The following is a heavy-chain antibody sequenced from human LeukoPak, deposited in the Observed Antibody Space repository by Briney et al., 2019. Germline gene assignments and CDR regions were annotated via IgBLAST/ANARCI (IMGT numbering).Heavy chain of an antibody. J-gene: IGHJ5*02. CDR3: ARVRITMVRGVSSGYNWFDP. V-gene: IGHV4-59*01. Sequence: SETLSLTCTVSGGSISSYYWSWIRQPPGKGLEWIGNIYYSGSTNYNPSLKSRVTISVDTSKNQFSLKLSSVTAADTAVYYCARVRITMVRGVSSGYNWFDPWGQGTLVTVSS. CDR2: IYYSGST. D-gene: IGHD3-10*01. CDR1: GGSISSYY.